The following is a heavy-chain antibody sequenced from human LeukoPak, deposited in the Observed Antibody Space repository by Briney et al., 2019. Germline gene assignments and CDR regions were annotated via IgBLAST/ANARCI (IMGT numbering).Heavy chain of an antibody. J-gene: IGHJ4*02. Sequence: GGSLRLSCAASGFTFSSYEMNWVRQAPGKGLEWVSYISSSGSTIYYADSVKGRFTISRDNAKNSLYLQMNSLRAEDTAVYYCATEIDYGDYVHNFDYWGQGTLVTVSS. CDR1: GFTFSSYE. CDR2: ISSSGSTI. D-gene: IGHD4-17*01. V-gene: IGHV3-48*03. CDR3: ATEIDYGDYVHNFDY.